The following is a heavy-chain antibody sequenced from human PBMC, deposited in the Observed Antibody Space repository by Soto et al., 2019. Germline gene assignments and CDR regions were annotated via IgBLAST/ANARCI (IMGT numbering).Heavy chain of an antibody. D-gene: IGHD3-10*02. V-gene: IGHV1-2*02. J-gene: IGHJ6*02. CDR3: ARNMDYYYGRGSGNGQGV. Sequence: QVQLVQSGAEVKEPGDSVRVSCEASGYTFTAYYIHWVRQAPGQGLEWMGWINPKFGDTTYAQDCQGRVSMTRDMSISTVYMELSRLTSDDTAIYYCARNMDYYYGRGSGNGQGVWGQGTTVTVFS. CDR1: GYTFTAYY. CDR2: INPKFGDT.